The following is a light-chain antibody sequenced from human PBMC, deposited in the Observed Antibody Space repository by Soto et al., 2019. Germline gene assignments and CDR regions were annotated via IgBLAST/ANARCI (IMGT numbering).Light chain of an antibody. Sequence: EIVLTQSPATLSLSPGDTATLSCRASQSGTSSLAWFQQKPGQAPRLLIYDVSRRATAIPARFSGSGSGTDFTLTISRLEPEDFAVYYCQQRTTWPTFGGGTKVEIK. CDR2: DVS. CDR3: QQRTTWPT. CDR1: QSGTSS. V-gene: IGKV3-11*01. J-gene: IGKJ4*01.